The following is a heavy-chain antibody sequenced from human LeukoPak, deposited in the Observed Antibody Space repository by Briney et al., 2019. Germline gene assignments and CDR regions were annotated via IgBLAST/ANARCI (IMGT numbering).Heavy chain of an antibody. J-gene: IGHJ4*02. CDR1: GFTFSSYA. CDR2: ISGSGGST. V-gene: IGHV3-23*01. Sequence: QPGGSLRLSCAASGFTFSSYAMSWVRQAPGKGLEWVSAISGSGGSTYYADSVKGRFTISRDNSKNTLYLQMNSLRAEDTAVYYCAKDPGSNDDYVWGSYRPRTDYWGQGTLVTVSS. D-gene: IGHD3-16*02. CDR3: AKDPGSNDDYVWGSYRPRTDY.